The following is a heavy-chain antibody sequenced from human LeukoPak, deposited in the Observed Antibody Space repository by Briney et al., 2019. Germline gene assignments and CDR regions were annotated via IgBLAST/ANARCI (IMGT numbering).Heavy chain of an antibody. J-gene: IGHJ4*02. D-gene: IGHD1-1*01. CDR2: IHHSGST. Sequence: SETLSLTCTVSGRSISSYYWGWIRQPPAKGLEWIGSIHHSGSTYYNPSLRSRVTISVDTSKNQFSLKLSSVTAADTAVYYCARGGGTGTTSPFDYWGQGTLVIVSS. CDR3: ARGGGTGTTSPFDY. CDR1: GRSISSYY. V-gene: IGHV4-38-2*02.